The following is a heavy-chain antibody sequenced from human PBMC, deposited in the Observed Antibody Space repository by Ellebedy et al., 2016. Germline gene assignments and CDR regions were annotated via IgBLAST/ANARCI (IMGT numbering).Heavy chain of an antibody. J-gene: IGHJ4*02. V-gene: IGHV4-30-4*01. CDR1: GGSISSGDYY. D-gene: IGHD4-17*01. Sequence: SETLSLTXTVSGGSISSGDYYWSWIRQPPGKGLEWIGYIYYSGSTYYNPSLKSRVTISVDTSKNQFSLKLSSVTAADTAVYYCARAFPEGPRYGDWRARYDYWGQGTLVTVSS. CDR2: IYYSGST. CDR3: ARAFPEGPRYGDWRARYDY.